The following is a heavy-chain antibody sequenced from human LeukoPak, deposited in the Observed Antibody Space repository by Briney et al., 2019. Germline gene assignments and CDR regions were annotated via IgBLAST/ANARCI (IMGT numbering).Heavy chain of an antibody. V-gene: IGHV1-8*03. D-gene: IGHD6-25*01. CDR1: GYTFTNYH. CDR2: MNPNNGDS. J-gene: IGHJ4*02. CDR3: ARTTSFTASGYDY. Sequence: ASVKDSCKASGYTFTNYHINWVRQATGRGLEWMGWMNPNNGDSGYAQKFQGRVTITRDTSISTSYMELRSLRSDDTAVYFCARTTSFTASGYDYWGQGTLVTVSS.